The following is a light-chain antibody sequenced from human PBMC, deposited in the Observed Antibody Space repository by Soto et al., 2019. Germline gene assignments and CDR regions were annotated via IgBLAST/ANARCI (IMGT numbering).Light chain of an antibody. CDR2: SNN. CDR3: AAWDDSLNVHWV. V-gene: IGLV1-44*01. Sequence: QSVLTQPPSASGTPGQRVTISCSGSSSNIGSNIVNWYQQFPGAAPKLLIYSNNQRPSGVPDRVSGSRSGTSASLAISGLQSEDEADYYCAAWDDSLNVHWVFGGGTKLTVL. J-gene: IGLJ3*02. CDR1: SSNIGSNI.